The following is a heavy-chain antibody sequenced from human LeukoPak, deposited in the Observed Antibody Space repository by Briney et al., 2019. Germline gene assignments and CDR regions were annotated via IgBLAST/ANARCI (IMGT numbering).Heavy chain of an antibody. CDR3: RVFAETADY. CDR2: IKQDGSEK. D-gene: IGHD1-1*01. CDR1: GFTFSSYW. J-gene: IGHJ4*02. Sequence: TGGSLRLSCAASGFTFSSYWMNWVRQAPGKGLEWVANIKQDGSEKNYVDSVKGRFTISRDNAKNSLYLQMNNLRAEDTAVYYCRVFAETADYWGPGTLVTVSS. V-gene: IGHV3-7*01.